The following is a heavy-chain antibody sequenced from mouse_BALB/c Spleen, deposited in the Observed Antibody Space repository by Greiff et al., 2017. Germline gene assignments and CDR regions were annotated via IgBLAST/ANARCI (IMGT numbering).Heavy chain of an antibody. CDR2: ISSGGSYT. CDR3: TRGGDYDRLDY. J-gene: IGHJ2*01. Sequence: DVKLVESGGGLVKPGGSLKLSCAASGFTFSSYTMSWVRQTPEKRLEWVATISSGGSYTYYPDSVKGRFTISRDNAKNTLYLQMSSLKSEDTAMYYCTRGGDYDRLDYWGQGTTLTVSS. D-gene: IGHD2-4*01. CDR1: GFTFSSYT. V-gene: IGHV5-6-4*01.